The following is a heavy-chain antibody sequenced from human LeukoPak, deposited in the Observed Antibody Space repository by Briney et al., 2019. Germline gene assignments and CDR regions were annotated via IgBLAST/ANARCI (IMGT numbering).Heavy chain of an antibody. CDR2: IIPILGIA. V-gene: IGHV1-69*04. J-gene: IGHJ4*02. CDR3: ARNTITRSFDY. CDR1: GGTFSSYA. D-gene: IGHD3-10*01. Sequence: SVKVSCKASGGTFSSYAISWVRQAPGQGLEWMGRIIPILGIANYAQKFQGRVTITADKSTSTAYMELRSLRSDDTAVYYCARNTITRSFDYWGQGTLVTVSS.